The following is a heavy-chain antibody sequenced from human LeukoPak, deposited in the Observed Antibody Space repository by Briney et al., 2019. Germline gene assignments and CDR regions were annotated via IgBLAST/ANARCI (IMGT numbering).Heavy chain of an antibody. J-gene: IGHJ4*02. CDR2: IYTSGST. D-gene: IGHD3-22*01. Sequence: SETLSLTCTVSGGSISSYYWSWIRQPPGKGLEWIGYIYTSGSTNYNPSLKSRVTISVDTSKNQFSLKLSSVTAADTAVYYCARHARHWVDGSGYYFDYWGQGTLVTVSS. CDR3: ARHARHWVDGSGYYFDY. CDR1: GGSISSYY. V-gene: IGHV4-4*09.